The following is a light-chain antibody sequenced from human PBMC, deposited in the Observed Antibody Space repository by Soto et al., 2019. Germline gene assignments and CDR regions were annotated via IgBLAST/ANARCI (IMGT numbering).Light chain of an antibody. CDR1: QSISSW. V-gene: IGKV1-5*03. CDR2: KAS. CDR3: QQYEAYPLT. J-gene: IGKJ4*01. Sequence: DLQLTQSPSTLSASVGDRVTITCRASQSISSWLAWYQQKPGKAPKLLVYKASSLESGVPSRFSGRGSATEFTLTITTLQPDDFATYYCQQYEAYPLTFGGGTKVEI.